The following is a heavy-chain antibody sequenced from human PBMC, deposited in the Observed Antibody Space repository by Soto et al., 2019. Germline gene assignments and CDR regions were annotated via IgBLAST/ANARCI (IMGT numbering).Heavy chain of an antibody. CDR1: CGSISSSNC. CDR2: IYHSGDT. D-gene: IGHD3-16*01. CDR3: ARGDSQVSSVFDY. J-gene: IGHJ4*02. V-gene: IGHV4-4*02. Sequence: SETLSLTCAVSCGSISSSNCLSLVRHPPGKGLEWIGEIYHSGDTSYNPSLRSRVTISTDTSKTQFSLRLRSVTSADTAVYYCARGDSQVSSVFDYWGQGMLVTVSS.